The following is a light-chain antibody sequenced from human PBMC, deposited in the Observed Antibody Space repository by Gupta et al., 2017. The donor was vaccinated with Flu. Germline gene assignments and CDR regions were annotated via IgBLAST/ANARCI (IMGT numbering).Light chain of an antibody. CDR3: QQRLTWPLT. J-gene: IGKJ4*01. V-gene: IGKV3-11*01. Sequence: RSQLAWYQQKPGQAPRLLIYDTFNRATGIPARFSGSESGTDFTLTISSLQPEDFALYYCQQRLTWPLTFGEGTKVEIK. CDR2: DTF. CDR1: RSQ.